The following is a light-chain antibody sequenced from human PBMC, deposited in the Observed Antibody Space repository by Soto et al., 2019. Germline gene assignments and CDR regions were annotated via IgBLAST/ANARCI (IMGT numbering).Light chain of an antibody. CDR3: QQYNNWPLT. V-gene: IGKV3D-15*01. CDR1: QSVSSN. Sequence: EIVMTQSPATLSVSPGERATLSCGASQSVSSNLAWYQQKPGQAPRLLIYGASTRATGIPARFSGSGSGTEFTLTISSLQSEDFAVYHCQQYNNWPLTFGQGTRLEIK. J-gene: IGKJ5*01. CDR2: GAS.